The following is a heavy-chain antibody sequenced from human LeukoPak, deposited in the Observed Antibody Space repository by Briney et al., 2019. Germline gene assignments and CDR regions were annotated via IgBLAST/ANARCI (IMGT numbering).Heavy chain of an antibody. CDR3: AKGLARGRYFDWLSLDDAFDI. Sequence: GGSLRLSCAASGFTFSSYAMHWVRQAPGKGLEWVSSISSSSSYIYYADSVKGRFTISRDNSKNTLYLQMNSLRAEDTAVYYCAKGLARGRYFDWLSLDDAFDIWGQGTMVTVSS. CDR2: ISSSSSYI. V-gene: IGHV3-21*04. J-gene: IGHJ3*02. CDR1: GFTFSSYA. D-gene: IGHD3-9*01.